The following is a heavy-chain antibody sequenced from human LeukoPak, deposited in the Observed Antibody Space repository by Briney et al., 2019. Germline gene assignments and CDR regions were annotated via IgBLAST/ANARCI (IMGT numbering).Heavy chain of an antibody. CDR3: ARTLYSGSQSYYFDY. CDR2: IDWDDDK. V-gene: IGHV2-70*11. D-gene: IGHD1-26*01. Sequence: SGPTLVNPTQTLTLTCTLSGFSLSTSRMCVSWLRQPPGKALEWLARIDWDDDKYYSTSLKTRLTISKDTSKNQVVLTMTNMDPVDTATYYCARTLYSGSQSYYFDYWGQGTLVTVSS. J-gene: IGHJ4*02. CDR1: GFSLSTSRMC.